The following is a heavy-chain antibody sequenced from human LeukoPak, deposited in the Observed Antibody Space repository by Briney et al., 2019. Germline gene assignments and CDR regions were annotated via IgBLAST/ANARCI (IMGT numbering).Heavy chain of an antibody. Sequence: SETLSLTCAVYGGSFSGYYWSWIRQPPGKGLGWIGEINHSGSTNYNPSLKSRVTISVDTSKNQFSLKLSSVTAADTAVYYCARSQVYWGQGTLVTVSS. V-gene: IGHV4-34*01. CDR1: GGSFSGYY. CDR2: INHSGST. J-gene: IGHJ4*02. CDR3: ARSQVY.